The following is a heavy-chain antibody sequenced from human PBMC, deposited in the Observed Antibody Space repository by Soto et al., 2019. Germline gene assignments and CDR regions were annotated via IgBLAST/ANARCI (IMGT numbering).Heavy chain of an antibody. CDR2: IYYSGST. D-gene: IGHD3-9*01. V-gene: IGHV4-59*12. J-gene: IGHJ4*02. CDR1: GGSISSYY. CDR3: ARVYVLRYFDFDY. Sequence: SETLSLTCTVSGGSISSYYWSWIRQPPGKGLEWIGYIYYSGSTNYNPSLKSRVTISVDTSKNQFSLKLSSVTAADTAVYYCARVYVLRYFDFDYWGQGTLVTVS.